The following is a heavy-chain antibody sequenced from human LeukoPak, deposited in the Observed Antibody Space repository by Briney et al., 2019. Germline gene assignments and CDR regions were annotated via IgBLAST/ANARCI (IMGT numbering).Heavy chain of an antibody. CDR2: ISSDGGSP. Sequence: SCRASGYTFTSYYMHWVRQAPGKGLEYVSGISSDGGSPFHVNSVKGRFTISRDNSKDTLYLQMGSLRAEDMAVYYCAREYCSGGRCQYYFDYWGQGTLVTVSS. CDR1: GYTFTSYY. CDR3: AREYCSGGRCQYYFDY. D-gene: IGHD2-15*01. V-gene: IGHV3-64*01. J-gene: IGHJ4*02.